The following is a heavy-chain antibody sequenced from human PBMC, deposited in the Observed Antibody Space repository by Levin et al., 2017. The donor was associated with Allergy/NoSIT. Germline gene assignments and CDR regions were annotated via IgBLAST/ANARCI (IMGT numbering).Heavy chain of an antibody. V-gene: IGHV3-30*18. CDR3: AKDRLSYSGAYDGELVDY. J-gene: IGHJ4*02. Sequence: GGSLRLSCAASGFTFSSYGMHWVRQAPGKGLEWVAVISYDGSNKYYADSVKGRFTISRDNSKNTLYLQMNSLRAEDTAVYYCAKDRLSYSGAYDGELVDYWGQGTLVTVSS. CDR1: GFTFSSYG. CDR2: ISYDGSNK. D-gene: IGHD3-10*01.